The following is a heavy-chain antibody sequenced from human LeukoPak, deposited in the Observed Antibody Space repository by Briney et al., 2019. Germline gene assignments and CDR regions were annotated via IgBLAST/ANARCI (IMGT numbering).Heavy chain of an antibody. CDR2: ISGGGSGT. D-gene: IGHD3-22*01. CDR3: AKAVGSSGYFSRDAFDI. J-gene: IGHJ3*02. CDR1: GFTFSSYA. V-gene: IGHV3-23*01. Sequence: GGSLILSYAPSGFTFSSYAMSWVRQAPGKGLEWVAVISGGGSGTYYADSVRGRFTISGDNSKNTVYLQMNSLRAEDTAIYYCAKAVGSSGYFSRDAFDIWGQGTMVTVSS.